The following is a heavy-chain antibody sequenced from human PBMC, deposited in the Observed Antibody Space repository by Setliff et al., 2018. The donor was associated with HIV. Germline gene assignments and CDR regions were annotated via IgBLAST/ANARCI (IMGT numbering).Heavy chain of an antibody. Sequence: PSETLSLTCTVSGGSIRSTSYYWGWIRQPPGKGLEWIGSIYYSGSTYYNPSLKSRVTISVDLSKKQISLKLSSVTAADTAIYYCAIRSRLGGSSNYVDSCGKGAVVTVSS. CDR3: AIRSRLGGSSNYVDS. J-gene: IGHJ4*02. CDR1: GGSIRSTSYY. D-gene: IGHD1-26*01. CDR2: IYYSGST. V-gene: IGHV4-39*07.